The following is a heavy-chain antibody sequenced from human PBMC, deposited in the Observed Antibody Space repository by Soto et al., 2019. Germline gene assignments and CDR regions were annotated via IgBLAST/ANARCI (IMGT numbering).Heavy chain of an antibody. CDR3: AKVHYGRPC. J-gene: IGHJ4*02. D-gene: IGHD3-10*01. Sequence: GGSMRLSCAAAGFTFRSYAMSWVRQAPGKGLEWVSAISGSGGSTYYADSVKGRFTISRDNSKNTLYLQMNSLRAEDTAVYYCAKVHYGRPCWGQGTLVTVSS. CDR2: ISGSGGST. CDR1: GFTFRSYA. V-gene: IGHV3-23*01.